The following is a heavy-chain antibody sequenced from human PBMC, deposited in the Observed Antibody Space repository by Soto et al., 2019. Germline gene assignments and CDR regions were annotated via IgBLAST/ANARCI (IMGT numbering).Heavy chain of an antibody. CDR1: GYTFNSYY. J-gene: IGHJ4*02. Sequence: QVQLVQSGAEVKKPGASVKVSCKASGYTFNSYYIHWVRQAPGQGLEWMGWINPNSDVTGYAQSFQGRVTMTRDMSMTTAYMDLTRLRSDVTAVYYCVRVGLNRNYDFDFWGQGTLITVSS. D-gene: IGHD3-16*01. V-gene: IGHV1-2*02. CDR2: INPNSDVT. CDR3: VRVGLNRNYDFDF.